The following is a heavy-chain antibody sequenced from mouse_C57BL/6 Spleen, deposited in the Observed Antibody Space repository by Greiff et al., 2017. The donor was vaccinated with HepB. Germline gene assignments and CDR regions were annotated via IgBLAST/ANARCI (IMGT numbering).Heavy chain of an antibody. J-gene: IGHJ4*01. V-gene: IGHV1-81*01. CDR1: GYTFTSYG. Sequence: QVQLQQSGAELARPGASVKLSCKASGYTFTSYGISWVKQRTGQGLEWIGEIYPRSGNTYYNEKFKGKATLTADKSSSTAYMELRSLTSEDSAVYFCARAGLNYYGSSYDGAMDYWGQGTSVTVSS. CDR2: IYPRSGNT. CDR3: ARAGLNYYGSSYDGAMDY. D-gene: IGHD1-1*01.